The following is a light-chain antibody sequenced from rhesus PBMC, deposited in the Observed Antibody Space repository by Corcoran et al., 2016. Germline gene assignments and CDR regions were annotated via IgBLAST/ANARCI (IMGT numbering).Light chain of an antibody. V-gene: IGKV3-42*03. CDR3: KQYSNWPLT. CDR1: QSVSSS. J-gene: IGKJ4*01. Sequence: EIVMTQSPATLSLSPGERATLSCRASQSVSSSLAWYQQKPGQAPRRVIYGASSRATGITDRFSGSGCGTEVTLTISSLEPEDFSVYYCKQYSNWPLTFGGGAKVEIK. CDR2: GAS.